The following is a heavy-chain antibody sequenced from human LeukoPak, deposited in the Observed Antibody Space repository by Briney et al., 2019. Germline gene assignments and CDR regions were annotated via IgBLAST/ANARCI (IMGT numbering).Heavy chain of an antibody. J-gene: IGHJ4*02. V-gene: IGHV4-59*01. CDR3: ASLGYSYGFDY. Sequence: PSETLSLTCTVSGGSISSYYWSWIRQPPGKGLEWIGYIYYGGGTNYNASLESGVSISVDTSKNQFSLKQSSVTAADAAVYYCASLGYSYGFDYWGQGNLVTVSS. CDR2: IYYGGGT. CDR1: GGSISSYY. D-gene: IGHD5-18*01.